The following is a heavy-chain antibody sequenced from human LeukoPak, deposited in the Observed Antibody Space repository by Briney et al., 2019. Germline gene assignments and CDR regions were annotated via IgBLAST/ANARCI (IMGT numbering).Heavy chain of an antibody. CDR2: IHSGGTI. J-gene: IGHJ4*02. Sequence: PGGSLRLSCAVSGFFVSTDYMSWVRQAPGKGLEWVSLIHSGGTIYYTDSVKGRFTISRDNSKNTLYLQMNSLTIEDTAVYYCAFGRYPFDYWGQGTLVTVSS. CDR1: GFFVSTDY. V-gene: IGHV3-66*01. CDR3: AFGRYPFDY. D-gene: IGHD3-16*02.